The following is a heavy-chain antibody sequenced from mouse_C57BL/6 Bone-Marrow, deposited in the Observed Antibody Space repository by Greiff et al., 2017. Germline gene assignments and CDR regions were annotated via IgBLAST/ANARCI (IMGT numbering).Heavy chain of an antibody. CDR3: ARPGSSYWYFDV. CDR2: INPNNGGT. J-gene: IGHJ1*03. CDR1: GYTFTDYN. Sequence: VQLKESGPELVKPGASVKIPCKASGYTFTDYNMDWVKQSYGKSLEWIGDINPNNGGTIYNQKFKGKATLTVDKSSSTAYMELRSLTSEDTAVYYCARPGSSYWYFDVWGTGTTVTVSS. V-gene: IGHV1-18*01. D-gene: IGHD1-1*01.